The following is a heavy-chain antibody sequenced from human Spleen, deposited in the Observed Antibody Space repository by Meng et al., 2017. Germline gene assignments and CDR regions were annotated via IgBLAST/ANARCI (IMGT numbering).Heavy chain of an antibody. CDR2: INHSGST. V-gene: IGHV4-34*01. CDR1: GGSFSDYY. J-gene: IGHJ4*02. D-gene: IGHD4-11*01. CDR3: ARGSTTMAHDFDY. Sequence: QDWGPRPFTPSGSLSLPCVVSGGSFSDYYWSWIRQPPGKGLELIGEINHSGSTNYNPSLGSRATISVDTSQNNLSLKLSSVTAADSAVYYCARGSTTMAHDFDYWGQGTLVTVSS.